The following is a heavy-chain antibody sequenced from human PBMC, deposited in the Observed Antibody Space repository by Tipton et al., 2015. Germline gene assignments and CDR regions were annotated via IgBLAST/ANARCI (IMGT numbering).Heavy chain of an antibody. V-gene: IGHV3-7*01. J-gene: IGHJ6*02. CDR3: ARGGSPIIEMAYHHYGLDV. D-gene: IGHD5-24*01. Sequence: SLRLSCAASGFTFSNYWMSWLRQAPGERLEWIGQIKEDGSEKWYLDSMKGRFTISRDNARNSVYLESNTLTAADTAIYYCARGGSPIIEMAYHHYGLDVWGQGTTVTVSS. CDR2: IKEDGSEK. CDR1: GFTFSNYW.